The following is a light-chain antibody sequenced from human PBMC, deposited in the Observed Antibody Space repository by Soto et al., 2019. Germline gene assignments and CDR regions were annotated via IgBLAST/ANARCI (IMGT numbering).Light chain of an antibody. Sequence: EIVLTQSPATVSVSPGESATLSCRASQSVHNYLAWYQQKPGQAPRLLIFDASNRATGIPSRFSGSGSGTYFTLTISSLEPEDFAVYYCQQRSNSPPWTFGPGTRVDL. J-gene: IGKJ3*01. V-gene: IGKV3-11*01. CDR1: QSVHNY. CDR3: QQRSNSPPWT. CDR2: DAS.